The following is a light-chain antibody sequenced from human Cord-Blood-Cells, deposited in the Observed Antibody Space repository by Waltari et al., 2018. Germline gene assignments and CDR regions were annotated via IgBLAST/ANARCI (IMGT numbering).Light chain of an antibody. CDR2: AAS. Sequence: DIKMTQSPSSLSASVGDRVTITCRASQSISSYLNWYQQKPEKAPKLLIYAASSLQSGVPSRFSGSGSGTDFTLTISRLQPEDFATYYCQQSYSTPWTFGQGTKVEIK. V-gene: IGKV1-39*01. CDR3: QQSYSTPWT. CDR1: QSISSY. J-gene: IGKJ1*01.